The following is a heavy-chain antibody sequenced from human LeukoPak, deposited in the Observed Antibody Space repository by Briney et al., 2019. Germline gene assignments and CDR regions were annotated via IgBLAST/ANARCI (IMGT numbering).Heavy chain of an antibody. CDR3: ARRTCSGNNCYLYHFDY. CDR1: GGSISGYY. J-gene: IGHJ4*02. D-gene: IGHD2-15*01. V-gene: IGHV4-59*01. CDR2: IYYSGTT. Sequence: SETLSLTCTVPGGSISGYYWSWVRQPPGKGLEWIGGIYYSGTTNYNPSLKSRVTLSIDASKNQFSLKLSSVTAADTAVYFCARRTCSGNNCYLYHFDYWGQGALVTVSS.